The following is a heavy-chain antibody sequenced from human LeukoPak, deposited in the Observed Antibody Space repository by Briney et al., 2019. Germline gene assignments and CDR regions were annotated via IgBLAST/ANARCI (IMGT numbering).Heavy chain of an antibody. Sequence: GGSLRLSCAASGFTVSSNYMSWVRQAPGKGLEWVSVIYSGGSTYYADSGKGRFTIARGNAKNSLYLQMNSLSVEDTAFYYCAKDNRRHYTSGPNPDSHHWGQGALVTVSS. CDR3: AKDNRRHYTSGPNPDSHH. J-gene: IGHJ1*01. D-gene: IGHD6-19*01. CDR2: IYSGGST. V-gene: IGHV3-53*01. CDR1: GFTVSSNY.